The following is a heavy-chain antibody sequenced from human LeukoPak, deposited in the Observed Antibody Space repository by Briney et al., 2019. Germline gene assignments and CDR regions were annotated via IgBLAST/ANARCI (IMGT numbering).Heavy chain of an antibody. Sequence: PGGSLRLSCAASGFTFSIYWMSWVRQAPGKGLEWVANIKQDGSEKYYVDSVKDRFTISRDNAKNSLYLQMNSLRAEDTAVYFCARGGSSYVVFSPYYYMDVWGKGTTVTFSS. CDR3: ARGGSSYVVFSPYYYMDV. J-gene: IGHJ6*03. D-gene: IGHD2-21*01. CDR1: GFTFSIYW. V-gene: IGHV3-7*01. CDR2: IKQDGSEK.